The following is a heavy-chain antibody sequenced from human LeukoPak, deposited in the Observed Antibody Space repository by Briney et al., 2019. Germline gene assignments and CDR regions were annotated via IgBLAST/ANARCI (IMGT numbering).Heavy chain of an antibody. CDR2: ISAYNGNT. V-gene: IGHV1-18*01. CDR1: GYTFTSYG. CDR3: ARYPSRYYDILTGYTHLDY. D-gene: IGHD3-9*01. Sequence: ASVKVSCKASGYTFTSYGISWVRQAPGQGLEWMGWISAYNGNTNYAQKLQGRATMTTDTSTSTDYMELRSLRSDDTAVYYCARYPSRYYDILTGYTHLDYWGQGTLVTVSS. J-gene: IGHJ4*02.